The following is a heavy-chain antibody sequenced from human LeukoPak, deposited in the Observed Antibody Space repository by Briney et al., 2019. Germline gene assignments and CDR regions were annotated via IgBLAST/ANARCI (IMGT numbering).Heavy chain of an antibody. Sequence: GASVKVSCKASGYTFTSYDINWVRQATGQGREWMGWMNPNSGNTGYAQKFQGRVTMTRNTSISTAYMELSSLRSEDTAVYYCARMYYFDSGSDNWFDPWGQGTLVTVSS. J-gene: IGHJ5*02. CDR2: MNPNSGNT. CDR1: GYTFTSYD. CDR3: ARMYYFDSGSDNWFDP. D-gene: IGHD3-10*01. V-gene: IGHV1-8*01.